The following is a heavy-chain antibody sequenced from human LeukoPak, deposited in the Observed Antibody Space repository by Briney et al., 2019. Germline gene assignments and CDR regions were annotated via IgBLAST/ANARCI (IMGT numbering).Heavy chain of an antibody. CDR2: ISGSGGST. D-gene: IGHD1-26*01. CDR3: AKDGGSYYYFDY. CDR1: GFTFSSYA. J-gene: IGHJ4*02. Sequence: GGSLRLSCAASGFTFSSYAMSWVRQAPGKGLEWVSAISGSGGSTYYADSVKGRFTISRDNSKNTLYLQMNSLRAGDTAVYYCAKDGGSYYYFDYWGQGTLVTVSS. V-gene: IGHV3-23*01.